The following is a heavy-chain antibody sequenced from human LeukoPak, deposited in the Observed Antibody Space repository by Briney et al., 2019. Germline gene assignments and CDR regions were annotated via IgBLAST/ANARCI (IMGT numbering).Heavy chain of an antibody. Sequence: PGGSMILSCAASGFAVSRNYMSGVRLAPGKGLEWVSVIYSGGSTYYAGSVKGRFTISRDNSKNTLYLQMNSLRAEDTAVYYCARTTYYYDSSGYFDYWGQGTLVTVSS. CDR1: GFAVSRNY. V-gene: IGHV3-53*01. CDR3: ARTTYYYDSSGYFDY. D-gene: IGHD3-22*01. CDR2: IYSGGST. J-gene: IGHJ4*02.